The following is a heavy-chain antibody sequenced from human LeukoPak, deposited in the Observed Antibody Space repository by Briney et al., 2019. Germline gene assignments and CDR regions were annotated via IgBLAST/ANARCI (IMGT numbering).Heavy chain of an antibody. Sequence: ASVKVSCKASGYTCTGYYMHWVRQAPGQGLEWMGWINPNSGGTNYAQKFQGRVTMTRDTSISTAYMELSRLRSDDTAVYYCASLPPDIVVVPAALYYWGQGTLVTVSS. CDR2: INPNSGGT. V-gene: IGHV1-2*02. J-gene: IGHJ4*02. CDR1: GYTCTGYY. D-gene: IGHD2-2*01. CDR3: ASLPPDIVVVPAALYY.